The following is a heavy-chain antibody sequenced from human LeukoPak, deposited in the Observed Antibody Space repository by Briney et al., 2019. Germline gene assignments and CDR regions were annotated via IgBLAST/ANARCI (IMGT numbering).Heavy chain of an antibody. CDR1: GFTFRSYA. D-gene: IGHD3-22*01. Sequence: GGSLRLSCAASGFTFRSYAMSWVRQAPGKGPEWVSAISGSGGSTYYADSVKGRFTIPRDNSKNTLYLQMNSLRAEDTAVYYCASHHYYDSSGLDDYFDYWGQGTLVTVSS. CDR2: ISGSGGST. J-gene: IGHJ4*02. CDR3: ASHHYYDSSGLDDYFDY. V-gene: IGHV3-23*01.